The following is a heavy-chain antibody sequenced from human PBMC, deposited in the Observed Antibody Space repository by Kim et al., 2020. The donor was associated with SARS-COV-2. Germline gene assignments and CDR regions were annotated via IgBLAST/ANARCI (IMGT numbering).Heavy chain of an antibody. CDR3: ARQTYYYDSSGYYHPDAFDI. Sequence: SETLSLTCTVSGGSISSSSYYWGWIRQPPGKGLEWIGSIYYSGSTYYNPSPKSRVTISVDTSKNQFSLKPSSVTAADTAVYYCARQTYYYDSSGYYHPDAFDIWGQGTMVTVSS. CDR1: GGSISSSSYY. CDR2: IYYSGST. D-gene: IGHD3-22*01. V-gene: IGHV4-39*01. J-gene: IGHJ3*02.